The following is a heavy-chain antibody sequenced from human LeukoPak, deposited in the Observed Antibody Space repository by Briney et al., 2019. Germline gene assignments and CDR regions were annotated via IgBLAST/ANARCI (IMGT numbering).Heavy chain of an antibody. D-gene: IGHD1-26*01. Sequence: GASLRLSCAASGFTFSRYAMSWVRQAPGKGLEWVSAISGSGGSTYYADSVKGRFTISKDNSKNTVYLQMNSLRAEDTAVYYCAKRWDSGSYHYYYYGMDVWGQGTTVTVSS. J-gene: IGHJ6*02. V-gene: IGHV3-23*01. CDR2: ISGSGGST. CDR3: AKRWDSGSYHYYYYGMDV. CDR1: GFTFSRYA.